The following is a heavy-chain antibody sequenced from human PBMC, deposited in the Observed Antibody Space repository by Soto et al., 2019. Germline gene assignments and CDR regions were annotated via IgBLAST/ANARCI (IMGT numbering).Heavy chain of an antibody. V-gene: IGHV3-7*01. D-gene: IGHD6-13*01. Sequence: EVQLVESGGGLVQPGGSRRLSCAASGFRFSSYWMSWVRQAPGKGLEWVANIKQDGRENDYVDSVKGRFTISRDNAKNSLYLQMNSLRAEDTAVYYCASPRIAAYWSAFDIWGQGTMVTVSS. CDR1: GFRFSSYW. J-gene: IGHJ3*02. CDR3: ASPRIAAYWSAFDI. CDR2: IKQDGREN.